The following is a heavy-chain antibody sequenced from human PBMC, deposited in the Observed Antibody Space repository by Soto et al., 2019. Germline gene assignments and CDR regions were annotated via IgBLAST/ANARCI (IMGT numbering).Heavy chain of an antibody. CDR1: GFTFSSYA. CDR2: ISSDGRPT. Sequence: GGSLRLSCSASGFTFSSYAMHWVRQAPGKGLEYVSSISSDGRPTCYADSVKGRFTISRDNSKNTLYLQMSRLRAEDTAVYYCVKDRWIDSWGQGTLVTVSS. J-gene: IGHJ4*02. V-gene: IGHV3-64D*06. CDR3: VKDRWIDS. D-gene: IGHD1-1*01.